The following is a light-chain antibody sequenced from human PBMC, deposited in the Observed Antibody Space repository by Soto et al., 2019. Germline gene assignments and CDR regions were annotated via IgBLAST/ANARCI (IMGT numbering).Light chain of an antibody. Sequence: DIQMTQSPSTLSASVGDRVTTTCRASQSISSWLAWYQQKPGKAPKLLIYDASSLESGVPSRFSGSGSGTEFTLTISSLQPDDFATYDCQQYNSYFWTFGQGTKVDIK. V-gene: IGKV1-5*01. CDR2: DAS. CDR3: QQYNSYFWT. CDR1: QSISSW. J-gene: IGKJ1*01.